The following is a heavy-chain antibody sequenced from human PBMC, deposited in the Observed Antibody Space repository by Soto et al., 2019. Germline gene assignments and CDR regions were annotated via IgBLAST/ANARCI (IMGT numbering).Heavy chain of an antibody. D-gene: IGHD4-17*01. CDR2: IYYNGST. V-gene: IGHV4-61*01. Sequence: PSETLSLTCSVSGGSVSSRNYFWGWIRQPPGKGLEWIGNIYYNGSTNYHPSLKSRVTISVDTPKNQFSLKLTSVTAADTAVYFCARVDYGDYPWFDPWGQGTLVTV. CDR1: GGSVSSRNYF. J-gene: IGHJ5*02. CDR3: ARVDYGDYPWFDP.